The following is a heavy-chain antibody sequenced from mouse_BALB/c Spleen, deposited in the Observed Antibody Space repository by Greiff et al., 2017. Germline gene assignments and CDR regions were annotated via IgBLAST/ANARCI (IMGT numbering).Heavy chain of an antibody. V-gene: IGHV1-54*01. Sequence: VQLQQSGAELVRPGTSVKVSCKASGYAFTNYLIEWVKQRPGQGLEWIGVINPGSGGTNYNEKFKGKATLTADKSSSTVYMQLSSLTSDDSAVYFCSRSPPAYAMDYWGQGTSVTVSS. J-gene: IGHJ4*01. CDR3: SRSPPAYAMDY. CDR2: INPGSGGT. CDR1: GYAFTNYL.